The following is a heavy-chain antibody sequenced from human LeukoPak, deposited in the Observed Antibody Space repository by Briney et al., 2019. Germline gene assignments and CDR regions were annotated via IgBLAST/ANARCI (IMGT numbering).Heavy chain of an antibody. Sequence: PGGSLRLSCAASGFTFSSYSMNWVRQAPGKGLEWVSYISSSSSTIYYADSVKGRFTISRDNAKNSLYLQMNSLRAEVTAVYYCARDWDGAFDIWGQGTMVTVSP. CDR3: ARDWDGAFDI. V-gene: IGHV3-48*04. D-gene: IGHD1-26*01. J-gene: IGHJ3*02. CDR2: ISSSSSTI. CDR1: GFTFSSYS.